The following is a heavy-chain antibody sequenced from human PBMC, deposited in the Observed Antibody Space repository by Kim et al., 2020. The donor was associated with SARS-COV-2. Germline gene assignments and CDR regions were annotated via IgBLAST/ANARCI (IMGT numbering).Heavy chain of an antibody. CDR3: ARGRFSSSPPHYYHGVDV. Sequence: SQTLSLTCAISGDSVSSNTASWNWIRQSPSRGLEWLGRTYYRSKWYDDYAVSVKSRITIDRDTSKNQFSLNLNSVTPADTAVYYCARGRFSSSPPHYYHGVDVWGQGTTVTVSS. V-gene: IGHV6-1*01. D-gene: IGHD2-2*01. J-gene: IGHJ6*02. CDR1: GDSVSSNTAS. CDR2: TYYRSKWYD.